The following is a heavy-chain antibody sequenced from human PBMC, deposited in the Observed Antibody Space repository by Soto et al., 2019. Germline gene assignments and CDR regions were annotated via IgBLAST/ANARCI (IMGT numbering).Heavy chain of an antibody. J-gene: IGHJ3*02. V-gene: IGHV3-48*03. D-gene: IGHD1-20*01. CDR3: ARDKWNEDAFDI. CDR1: GFTFSNYE. CDR2: IRSSGSNI. Sequence: GGSLRLSCAASGFTFSNYEINWVRQAPGKGLGWVSSIRSSGSNIYYADSVKGRFTISRDNDKSSLYLQMNRLRAEDTAVYYCARDKWNEDAFDIWGQGTMVTVSS.